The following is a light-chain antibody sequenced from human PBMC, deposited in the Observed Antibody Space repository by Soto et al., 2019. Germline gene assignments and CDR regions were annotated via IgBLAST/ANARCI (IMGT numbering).Light chain of an antibody. V-gene: IGKV4-1*01. CDR2: WTS. CDR1: QSVLYSSNTKNS. J-gene: IGKJ1*01. CDR3: QQYYNSPWT. Sequence: DIVMTQSPDSLAVSLGERATINCKSSQSVLYSSNTKNSLAWYQQRPGQPPKLLIYWTSTRESGVPDRFSGSGSGKDFTLTISSLQAEDVAVYYCQQYYNSPWTFGQGTKVEIK.